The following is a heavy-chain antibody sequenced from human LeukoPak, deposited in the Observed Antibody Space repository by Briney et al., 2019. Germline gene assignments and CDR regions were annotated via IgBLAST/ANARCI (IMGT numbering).Heavy chain of an antibody. J-gene: IGHJ4*02. Sequence: PGGSLRLSCAASGFTFSSYSMNWVRQAPGKGLEWVSSISSSSSYIYYADSVKGRFTISRDNAKNSLYLQMNSLRAEDTAVYYCAREYYGSGSYPYYFDYWGQGTLVTVSS. CDR3: AREYYGSGSYPYYFDY. V-gene: IGHV3-21*01. D-gene: IGHD3-10*01. CDR1: GFTFSSYS. CDR2: ISSSSSYI.